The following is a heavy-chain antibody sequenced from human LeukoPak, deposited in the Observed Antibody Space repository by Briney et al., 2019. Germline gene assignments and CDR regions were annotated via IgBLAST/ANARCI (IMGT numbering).Heavy chain of an antibody. J-gene: IGHJ4*02. CDR2: ISLNGVYT. V-gene: IGHV3-23*01. CDR1: GFTFSSYA. CDR3: TIGEHGYTYGHTFDY. D-gene: IGHD5-18*01. Sequence: GGSLRLSCAASGFTFSSYAMSWVRQAPGKGLEWVSAISLNGVYTYYADSVKGRFTMSRDSSKNTLYLQMNSLRAEDTAVYYCTIGEHGYTYGHTFDYWGQGTLVTVSS.